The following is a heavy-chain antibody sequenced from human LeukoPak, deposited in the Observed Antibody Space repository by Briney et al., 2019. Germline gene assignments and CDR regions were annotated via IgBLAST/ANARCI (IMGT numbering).Heavy chain of an antibody. V-gene: IGHV1-8*03. CDR3: ARYGVGVARYYYMDV. CDR2: MNPDSGNT. D-gene: IGHD2-21*01. CDR1: GYTFTNYY. J-gene: IGHJ6*03. Sequence: GASVKVSCKASGYTFTNYYMHWVRQATGQGLEWMGWMNPDSGNTGYAQKFQGRISITMDTSISTMYMELSSLRSEDTAVYYCARYGVGVARYYYMDVWGKGTMVTVSS.